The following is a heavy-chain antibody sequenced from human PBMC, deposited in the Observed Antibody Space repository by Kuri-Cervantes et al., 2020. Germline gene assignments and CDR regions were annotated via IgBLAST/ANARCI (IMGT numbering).Heavy chain of an antibody. CDR2: INPNSGGT. J-gene: IGHJ6*02. Sequence: ASVKVSCKASGYTFTGYYMHWVRQAPGQGLEWMGWINPNSGGTNYAQKFQGRVTMTRDTSISTAYMELSSLRSEDTAVYYCARPLYSSSWYDDYYYGMDVWGQGTTVTVSS. CDR3: ARPLYSSSWYDDYYYGMDV. D-gene: IGHD6-13*01. V-gene: IGHV1-2*02. CDR1: GYTFTGYY.